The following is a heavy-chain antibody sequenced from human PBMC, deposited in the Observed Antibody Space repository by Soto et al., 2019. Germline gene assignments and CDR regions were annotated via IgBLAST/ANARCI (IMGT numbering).Heavy chain of an antibody. CDR1: GFTFSDYY. V-gene: IGHV3-11*01. CDR2: ISSSGSTI. Sequence: QVQLVESGGGLVQPGGSLRLSCAASGFTFSDYYMSWIRQAPGKGLEWVSYISSSGSTIYYADSVKGRFTISRDNAKNSLYLQMNSLRAEDTAVYYCARDRAITMVRGVRYYYYYGMDVWGQGTTVTVSS. CDR3: ARDRAITMVRGVRYYYYYGMDV. D-gene: IGHD3-10*01. J-gene: IGHJ6*02.